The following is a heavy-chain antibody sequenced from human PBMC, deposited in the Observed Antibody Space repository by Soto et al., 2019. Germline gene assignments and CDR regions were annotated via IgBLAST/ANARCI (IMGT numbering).Heavy chain of an antibody. D-gene: IGHD3-22*01. Sequence: SETLSLTCAVYGGSFSGYYWSWIRQPPGKGLEWIGEINHSGSTNYNPSLKSRVTISVDTSKNQFSLKLSSVTAADTAVYYCARRRFTMIVVVPAPPPDAFDIWGQGKMVTVSS. J-gene: IGHJ3*02. CDR1: GGSFSGYY. CDR2: INHSGST. V-gene: IGHV4-34*01. CDR3: ARRRFTMIVVVPAPPPDAFDI.